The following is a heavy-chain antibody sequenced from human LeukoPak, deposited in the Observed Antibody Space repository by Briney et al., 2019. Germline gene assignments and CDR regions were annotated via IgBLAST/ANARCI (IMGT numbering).Heavy chain of an antibody. CDR2: IYSGGST. V-gene: IGHV3-53*01. Sequence: GGSLRLSCAASGFTVSSNYMSWVRQAPGKGLEWVSVIYSGGSTYYADSVKGRFTISRDNSKSTLYLQLNSLRAEDTAVYYCARAIDIPSPDSFDIWGQGTMVTVSS. D-gene: IGHD2-2*02. J-gene: IGHJ3*02. CDR3: ARAIDIPSPDSFDI. CDR1: GFTVSSNY.